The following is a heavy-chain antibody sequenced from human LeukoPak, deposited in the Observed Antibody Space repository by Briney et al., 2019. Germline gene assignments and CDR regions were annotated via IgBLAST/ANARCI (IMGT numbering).Heavy chain of an antibody. V-gene: IGHV4-61*08. CDR3: ARAGRQGVDY. CDR2: IYHSGST. J-gene: IGHJ4*02. CDR1: GGSISSGGYY. Sequence: SETLSLTCTVSGGSISSGGYYWSWIRQPPGKGLEWIGYIYHSGSTNYNPSLKSRVTISVDTSKNQFSLKLSSVTAADTAVYYCARAGRQGVDYWGQGTLVTVSS.